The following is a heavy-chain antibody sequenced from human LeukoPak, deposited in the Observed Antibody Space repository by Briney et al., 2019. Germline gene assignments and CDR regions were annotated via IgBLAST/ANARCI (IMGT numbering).Heavy chain of an antibody. CDR2: IYYSGST. J-gene: IGHJ5*02. Sequence: KTSQTLSLTCTVSGVSNSSGGYYWSWIRQHPGKGLEWIGYIYYSGSTYYNPSLKSRVTISVDTSKNQFSLKLSSVTAADTAVYYCARVRSPNWFDPWGQGTLVTVSS. V-gene: IGHV4-31*03. CDR3: ARVRSPNWFDP. CDR1: GVSNSSGGYY.